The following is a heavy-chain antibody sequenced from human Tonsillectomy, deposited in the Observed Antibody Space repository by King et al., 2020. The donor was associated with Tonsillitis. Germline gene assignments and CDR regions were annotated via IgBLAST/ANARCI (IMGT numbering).Heavy chain of an antibody. Sequence: VQLVESGAEVKRPGASVKVSCKASGYAFNGYYMHWLRQAPGERLEWMGWINPKDGGPNPAPKFQGRVTMTRDTSINTAYLELTKLTSDDTAVYYCARDWGSADYHWFFDLWGRGTLVTISS. D-gene: IGHD7-27*01. CDR2: INPKDGGP. V-gene: IGHV1-2*02. CDR1: GYAFNGYY. CDR3: ARDWGSADYHWFFDL. J-gene: IGHJ2*01.